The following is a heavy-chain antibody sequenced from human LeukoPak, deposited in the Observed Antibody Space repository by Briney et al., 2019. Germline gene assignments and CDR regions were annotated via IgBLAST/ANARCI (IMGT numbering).Heavy chain of an antibody. CDR3: AKKAQYNGNYPLDY. Sequence: GGSLRLSCTASGFSFRTYNLHWVRQAPGKGLEWVAVISYNGGYIHYEDSVKGRFTISRDDSKNTLYLQMNSLRAEDTALYFCAKKAQYNGNYPLDYWGQGTLVTVSS. D-gene: IGHD1-26*01. CDR2: ISYNGGYI. J-gene: IGHJ4*02. V-gene: IGHV3-33*06. CDR1: GFSFRTYN.